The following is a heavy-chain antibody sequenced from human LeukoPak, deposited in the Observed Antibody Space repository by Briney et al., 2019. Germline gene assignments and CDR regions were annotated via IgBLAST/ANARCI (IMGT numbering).Heavy chain of an antibody. Sequence: GGSLRLSCAASGFTFSSYAMSWVRQGPGKGLEWVSTIGGDGEKTYYADSEKGRFTVSRDNSKNTLYLQMNSLRVEDTAVYSGARTVAGDYWGRGTLVTVSS. CDR1: GFTFSSYA. V-gene: IGHV3-23*01. D-gene: IGHD6-19*01. CDR2: IGGDGEKT. CDR3: ARTVAGDY. J-gene: IGHJ4*02.